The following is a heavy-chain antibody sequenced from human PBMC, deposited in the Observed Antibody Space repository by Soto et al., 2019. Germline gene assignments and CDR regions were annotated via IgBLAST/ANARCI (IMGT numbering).Heavy chain of an antibody. Sequence: QVQLQQWGEGLLKPSETLTLTCTVYGGSFSGNYWSWIRQPPGMGLEWNGEISHSGSGTNYNPSLKSRVTISVDTSKNQISLKLSSVTAADTAMYYCARGHLPGGNTFYFDYWGQGTLVSVSS. D-gene: IGHD2-15*01. CDR3: ARGHLPGGNTFYFDY. CDR2: ISHSGSGT. V-gene: IGHV4-34*01. CDR1: GGSFSGNY. J-gene: IGHJ4*02.